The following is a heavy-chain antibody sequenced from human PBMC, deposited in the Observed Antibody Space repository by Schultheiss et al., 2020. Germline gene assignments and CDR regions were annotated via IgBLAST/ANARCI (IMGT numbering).Heavy chain of an antibody. CDR2: IYYSGST. CDR3: ARRATMFRGVENWFDP. J-gene: IGHJ5*02. V-gene: IGHV4-31*03. D-gene: IGHD3-10*01. CDR1: GGSISSGDYY. Sequence: LRLSCTVSGGSISSGDYYWSWIRQPPGKGLEWIGYIYYSGSTYYNPSLRSRVTISVDTSKNQFSLRLTSVTAADTAVYYCARRATMFRGVENWFDPWGQGTQVTVSS.